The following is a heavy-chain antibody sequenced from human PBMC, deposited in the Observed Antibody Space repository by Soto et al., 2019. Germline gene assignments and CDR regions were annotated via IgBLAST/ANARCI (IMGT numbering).Heavy chain of an antibody. J-gene: IGHJ4*02. Sequence: VQLMQSGAEVKKPGSSVKVSCKASGGTFSSHSINWVRQAPGQGLEWMGGVISLFGTANYAHNFKGRVTITAGHSTSTAYMELNSLRSYDTAVYYCAREVGYGDFFAALLDWGQGTLVTVSS. CDR3: AREVGYGDFFAALLD. CDR1: GGTFSSHS. D-gene: IGHD4-17*01. V-gene: IGHV1-69*01. CDR2: VISLFGTA.